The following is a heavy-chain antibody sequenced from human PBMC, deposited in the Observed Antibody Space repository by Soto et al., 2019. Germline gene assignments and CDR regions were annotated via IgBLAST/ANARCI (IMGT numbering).Heavy chain of an antibody. CDR1: GFTFDDYA. D-gene: IGHD2-21*01. V-gene: IGHV3-23*04. CDR3: AKVRVGIDVDFDY. J-gene: IGHJ4*02. Sequence: EVQLVESGGGLVQPGRSLRLSCAASGFTFDDYAMHWVRQVPGKGLEWVSGIRDSDSGGSTFYADSVKGRFTISRDDSKNTLYLQMSSLRAEDTAMYYCAKVRVGIDVDFDYWGQGALVTVSS. CDR2: IRDSDSGGST.